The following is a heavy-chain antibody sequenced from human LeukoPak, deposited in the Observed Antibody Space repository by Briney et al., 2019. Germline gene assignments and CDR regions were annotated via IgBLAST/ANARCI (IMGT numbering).Heavy chain of an antibody. CDR1: GYTFTGYY. Sequence: ASVKVSCKASGYTFTGYYMHWVRQAPGQGLEWMGWINPNSGGTNYAQKFQGRVTMTRDTSISTAYMELSRLRSDDTAVYYCARVLSHGTYYYGSGSYGSDYWGQGTLVTVSS. V-gene: IGHV1-2*02. CDR2: INPNSGGT. CDR3: ARVLSHGTYYYGSGSYGSDY. D-gene: IGHD3-10*01. J-gene: IGHJ4*02.